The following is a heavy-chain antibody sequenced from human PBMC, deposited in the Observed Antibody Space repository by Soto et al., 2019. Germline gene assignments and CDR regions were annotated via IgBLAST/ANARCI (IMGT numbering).Heavy chain of an antibody. D-gene: IGHD1-20*01. CDR1: GGSISSSDHY. Sequence: QVQLQESGPGLVKPSQTLSLTCTVSGGSISSSDHYWSWIRQPPGKGLEWIGYIYYSGSTYYNPSLKSRVTISVDTSKNQFSLKLSSVTAADTAVYYCARWGQGRYDPRAYDYWGQGTLVTVSS. CDR2: IYYSGST. J-gene: IGHJ4*02. V-gene: IGHV4-30-4*01. CDR3: ARWGQGRYDPRAYDY.